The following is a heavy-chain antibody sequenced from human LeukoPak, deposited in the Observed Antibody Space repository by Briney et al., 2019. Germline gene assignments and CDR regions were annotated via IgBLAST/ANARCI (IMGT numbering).Heavy chain of an antibody. CDR2: LSYDGSNK. CDR1: GFTFSSYA. D-gene: IGHD6-13*01. Sequence: QSGRSLRLSCAASGFTFSSYAMHWVRQAPGNGLEWVAVLSYDGSNKYYPDSVKGRFTISRDNSKNTLYLQMNSLRAEDTAVYYCARFLEIAAAGTGFDYWGQGTLVTVSS. CDR3: ARFLEIAAAGTGFDY. J-gene: IGHJ4*02. V-gene: IGHV3-30-3*01.